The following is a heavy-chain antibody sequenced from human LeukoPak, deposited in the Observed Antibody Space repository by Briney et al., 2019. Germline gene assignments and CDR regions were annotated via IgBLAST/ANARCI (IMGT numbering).Heavy chain of an antibody. Sequence: ASVKVSCKASGYTFTGYYMHWVRQAPGQGLEWMGWINPNSGGTNYAQKFQGRVTMTRDTSISTAYMELSRLRSDDTAVYYCARDSAIAARRGYYYYYMDVWGKGTTVTVS. CDR1: GYTFTGYY. D-gene: IGHD6-6*01. CDR3: ARDSAIAARRGYYYYYMDV. CDR2: INPNSGGT. J-gene: IGHJ6*03. V-gene: IGHV1-2*02.